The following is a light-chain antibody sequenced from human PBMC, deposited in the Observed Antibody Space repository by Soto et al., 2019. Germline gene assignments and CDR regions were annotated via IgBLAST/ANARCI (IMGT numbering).Light chain of an antibody. J-gene: IGLJ1*01. CDR3: SSYTSSSTLLYV. V-gene: IGLV2-14*03. Sequence: QSVLTQPASVSGSPGQSITISCTGTSSDVGCYNYVSWYQHHPRKAPKLMIYDVSNRPSGVSNRVSGSKSGNTASLTISGLEAEDEADYYCSSYTSSSTLLYVFGTGTKVTVL. CDR1: SSDVGCYNY. CDR2: DVS.